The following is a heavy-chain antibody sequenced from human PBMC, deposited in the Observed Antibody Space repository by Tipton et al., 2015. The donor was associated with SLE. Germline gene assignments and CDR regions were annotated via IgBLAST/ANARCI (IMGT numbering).Heavy chain of an antibody. CDR1: GYSISSGYY. V-gene: IGHV4-38-2*02. CDR3: AREGLGNGFDI. CDR2: IYYSGST. D-gene: IGHD7-27*01. Sequence: TLSLTCAVSGYSISSGYYWGWIRQPPGKGLEWIGSIYYSGSTYYNPSLKSRVTISVDTSKNQFSLKLSSVTAADTAVYYCAREGLGNGFDIWGQGTMVTVSS. J-gene: IGHJ3*02.